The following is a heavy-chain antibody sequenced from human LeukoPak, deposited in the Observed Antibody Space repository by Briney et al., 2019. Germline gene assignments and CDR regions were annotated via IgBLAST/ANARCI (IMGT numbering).Heavy chain of an antibody. J-gene: IGHJ3*02. D-gene: IGHD3-3*01. Sequence: SETLSLTCAVYGGSFSGYYWSWIRQPPGKGLEWIGEINHSGSTNYNPSLKSRVTISVDTSKNQFSLKLSPVTAADTAVYYCARESGPPAFDIWGQGTMVTVSS. CDR1: GGSFSGYY. V-gene: IGHV4-34*01. CDR2: INHSGST. CDR3: ARESGPPAFDI.